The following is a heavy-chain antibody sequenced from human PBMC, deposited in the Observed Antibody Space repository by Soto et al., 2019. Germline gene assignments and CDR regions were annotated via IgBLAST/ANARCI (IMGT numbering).Heavy chain of an antibody. CDR3: ARDLGYVHYDFWSGYYTGYYYYGMDV. D-gene: IGHD3-3*01. CDR1: GFTFSSYS. Sequence: GGSLRLSCAASGFTFSSYSMNWVRQAPGKGLEWVSSISSSSSYIYYADSVKGRFTISRDNAKNSLYLQMNSLRAEDTAVYYCARDLGYVHYDFWSGYYTGYYYYGMDVWGQGTTVTVSS. V-gene: IGHV3-21*01. J-gene: IGHJ6*02. CDR2: ISSSSSYI.